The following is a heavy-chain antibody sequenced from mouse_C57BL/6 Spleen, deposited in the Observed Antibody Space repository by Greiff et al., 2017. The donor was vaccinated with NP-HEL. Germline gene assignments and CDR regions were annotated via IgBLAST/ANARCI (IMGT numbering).Heavy chain of an antibody. Sequence: EVQLQQSGPGLVKPSQSLSLTCSVTGYSITSGYYWNWIRQFPGNKLEWMGYISYDGSNNYNPSLKNRISITRDTSKNQFFLKLNSVTTEDTATYYCAREYFDYWGQGTTLTVSS. CDR3: AREYFDY. V-gene: IGHV3-6*01. CDR2: ISYDGSN. J-gene: IGHJ2*01. CDR1: GYSITSGYY.